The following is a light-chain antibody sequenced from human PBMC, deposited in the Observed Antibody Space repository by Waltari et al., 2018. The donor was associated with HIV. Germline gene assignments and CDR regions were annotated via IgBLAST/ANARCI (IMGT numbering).Light chain of an antibody. J-gene: IGLJ1*01. CDR2: EVN. Sequence: QSALTQPASVSGSPGQSITISCTGTNSDVGYFNYVSWYQQHPGKAPKVIIYEVNNLPSGVSNHFSGSKSGYTASLTISGLRAEDEADYYCNSFSTSNTYVFGTGTRVTVL. CDR3: NSFSTSNTYV. CDR1: NSDVGYFNY. V-gene: IGLV2-14*01.